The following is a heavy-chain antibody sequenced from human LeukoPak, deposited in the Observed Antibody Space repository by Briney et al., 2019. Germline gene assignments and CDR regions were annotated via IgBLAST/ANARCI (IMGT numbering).Heavy chain of an antibody. CDR3: ARDFVGGSPDYFDF. CDR1: QFSFSDYA. CDR2: ITDDGTIK. V-gene: IGHV3-30*04. D-gene: IGHD3-16*01. Sequence: GGSLRLSCAASQFSFSDYAMHWVRQAPDKGLEWVLVITDDGTIKIYTDSVKGRFTISRDNSKNTLYLKMNSLRAEDTALYYCARDFVGGSPDYFDFWGQGTLVTVSS. J-gene: IGHJ4*02.